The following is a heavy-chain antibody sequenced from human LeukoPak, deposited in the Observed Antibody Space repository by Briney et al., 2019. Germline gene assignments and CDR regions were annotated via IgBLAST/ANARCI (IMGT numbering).Heavy chain of an antibody. J-gene: IGHJ3*02. CDR2: IKQDGSEK. D-gene: IGHD4-23*01. V-gene: IGHV3-7*01. CDR3: ARGPPVTTVASVNAFDI. CDR1: GFTFSSYE. Sequence: PGGSLRLSCAASGFTFSSYEMNWVRQAPGKGLEWVANIKQDGSEKYYVDSVKGRFTISRDNAKNSLYLQMNSLRAEDTAVYYCARGPPVTTVASVNAFDIWGQGTMVTVSS.